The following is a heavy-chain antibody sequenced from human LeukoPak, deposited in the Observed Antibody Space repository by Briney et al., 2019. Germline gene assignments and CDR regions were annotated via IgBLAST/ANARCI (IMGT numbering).Heavy chain of an antibody. CDR2: TYYSGRT. Sequence: SETLSLTCSVSGDSISRSDSYWDWIRQPPGKGLEWIGTTYYSGRTYYSPSLKSRVTMSVDTPNNQFSLNLRSVTAADTAVYYCARRRYYDGSGYLEWGQGTLLSVSS. D-gene: IGHD3-22*01. CDR3: ARRRYYDGSGYLE. J-gene: IGHJ1*01. CDR1: GDSISRSDSY. V-gene: IGHV4-39*01.